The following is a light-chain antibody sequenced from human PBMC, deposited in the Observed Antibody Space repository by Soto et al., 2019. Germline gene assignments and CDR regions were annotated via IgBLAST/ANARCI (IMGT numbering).Light chain of an antibody. V-gene: IGKV3-20*01. J-gene: IGKJ1*01. Sequence: ESVFTQSPGTLSLSPGERATLSCRASQSVSSSYLAWYQQKPGQAPRLLFYGASSRATGIPDRFSGSGSGTDFILTISRLEPDDFAVYYCQQYGRSPWTFGQGTKVDIK. CDR2: GAS. CDR3: QQYGRSPWT. CDR1: QSVSSSY.